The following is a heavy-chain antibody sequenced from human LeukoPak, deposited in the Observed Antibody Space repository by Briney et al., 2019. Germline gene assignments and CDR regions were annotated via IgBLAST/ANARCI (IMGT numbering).Heavy chain of an antibody. CDR3: AKDIDPGASYFDY. J-gene: IGHJ4*02. CDR1: GFTFSAYG. D-gene: IGHD4/OR15-4a*01. CDR2: ISYDGSHK. V-gene: IGHV3-30*18. Sequence: PGGSLRLSCAASGFTFSAYGVHWVRQAPGKGLEWLATISYDGSHKYYAGSVKGRFTISRDNSKNTLYLQMNSLRAEDTAVYYCAKDIDPGASYFDYWGQGTLVTVSS.